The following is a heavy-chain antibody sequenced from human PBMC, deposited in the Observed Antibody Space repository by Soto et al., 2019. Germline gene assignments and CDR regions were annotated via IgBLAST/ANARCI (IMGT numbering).Heavy chain of an antibody. V-gene: IGHV1-8*01. CDR3: VRDLMVYVRDT. D-gene: IGHD2-8*01. Sequence: GASVKVSCKASGYSFTSYDISWVRQATGQGLEWMGWMNANSGNTGYAQKFRGRVTMTRNTSISTAYMELSSLRSEDTAVYYCVRDLMVYVRDTCGQGTLVIVSS. CDR1: GYSFTSYD. J-gene: IGHJ5*02. CDR2: MNANSGNT.